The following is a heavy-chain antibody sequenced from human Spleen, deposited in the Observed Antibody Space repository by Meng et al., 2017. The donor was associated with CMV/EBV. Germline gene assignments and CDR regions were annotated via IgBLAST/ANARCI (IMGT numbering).Heavy chain of an antibody. CDR1: GFGFSDYQ. CDR2: ISSGGDNI. V-gene: IGHV3-48*03. Sequence: GGSLRLSCAASGFGFSDYQMNWVRQAPGKGLEWVSSISSGGDNIYHADSVKGRFTIFRDNAQNFLFLQMNSLRAEDTALYYCAREVSSGRDFYYFYGMDVWGQGTTVTVSS. J-gene: IGHJ6*02. CDR3: AREVSSGRDFYYFYGMDV. D-gene: IGHD3-22*01.